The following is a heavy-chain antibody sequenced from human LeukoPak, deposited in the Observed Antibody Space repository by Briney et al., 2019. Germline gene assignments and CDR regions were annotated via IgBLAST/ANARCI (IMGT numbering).Heavy chain of an antibody. CDR2: ISYDGSNK. J-gene: IGHJ4*02. CDR1: GFTFSSYG. V-gene: IGHV3-30*18. CDR3: AKDRGSWGGQTRIGDY. D-gene: IGHD1-26*01. Sequence: GGSLRLSCAASGFTFSSYGMHWVRQAPGKGLEWVAVISYDGSNKYYADSVKGRFTISRDNSKNTLYLQMNSLRAEDTAVYYCAKDRGSWGGQTRIGDYRGQGTLVTVSS.